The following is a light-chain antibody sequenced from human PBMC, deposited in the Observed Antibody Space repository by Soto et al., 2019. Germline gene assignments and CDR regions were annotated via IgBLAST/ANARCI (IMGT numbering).Light chain of an antibody. J-gene: IGKJ4*01. V-gene: IGKV3-15*01. CDR1: QSVNTN. Sequence: EIVLTQSPATLPVSPGGRATLSCRASQSVNTNFAWYQQKPGQAPSLLIYGASTRATGIPAMFSGSASGTEFTLTISILQSEYSAVYYCHQYDSLPLTFGGGTKVDIK. CDR3: HQYDSLPLT. CDR2: GAS.